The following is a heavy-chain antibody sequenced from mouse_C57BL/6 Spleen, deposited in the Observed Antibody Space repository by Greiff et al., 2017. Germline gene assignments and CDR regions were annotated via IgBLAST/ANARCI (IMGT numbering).Heavy chain of an antibody. D-gene: IGHD1-1*01. Sequence: DVQLQESGPELVKPGASVKISCKASGYTFTDYYMNWVKQSHGKSLEWIGDINPNNGGTSYNQKFKGKATLTVDKSSSTAYMELRSLTSEDSAVYYCARLGILVITTENYFDYWGQGTTLTVSS. V-gene: IGHV1-26*01. CDR2: INPNNGGT. CDR1: GYTFTDYY. CDR3: ARLGILVITTENYFDY. J-gene: IGHJ2*01.